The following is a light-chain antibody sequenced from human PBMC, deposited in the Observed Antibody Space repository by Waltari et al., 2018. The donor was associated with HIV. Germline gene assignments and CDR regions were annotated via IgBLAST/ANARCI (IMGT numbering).Light chain of an antibody. CDR1: SGDVGYYNY. Sequence: QSALTQPASVSGFPGQSITISCTGTSGDVGYYNYVSWYQQHPGKATKLIIFDVNKRPSGISDRFSGSKSGNTASLTISELQAEDGADYYCCAYVGSSSLTFGGGT. J-gene: IGLJ2*01. CDR3: CAYVGSSSLT. CDR2: DVN. V-gene: IGLV2-23*02.